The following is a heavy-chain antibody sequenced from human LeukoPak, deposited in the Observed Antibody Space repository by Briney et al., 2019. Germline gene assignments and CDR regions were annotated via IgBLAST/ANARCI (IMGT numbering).Heavy chain of an antibody. CDR1: GGSFSGYY. V-gene: IGHV4-34*01. Sequence: SETLSLTCTVYGGSFSGYYWSWIRQPPGKGLEWIGEINHSGSTNYNPSLKSRVTISVDTSKNQFSLKLSSVTAADTAVYYCARGRGYSGSYDFDYWGQGTLVTVSS. CDR3: ARGRGYSGSYDFDY. CDR2: INHSGST. D-gene: IGHD1-26*01. J-gene: IGHJ4*02.